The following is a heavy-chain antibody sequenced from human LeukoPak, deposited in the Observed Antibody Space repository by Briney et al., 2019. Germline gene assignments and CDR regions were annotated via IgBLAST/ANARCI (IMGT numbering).Heavy chain of an antibody. CDR3: ARDPGWSSFDI. D-gene: IGHD2-15*01. CDR1: GFSFTSYW. Sequence: GGSLRLSCVASGFSFTSYWMSWVRQAPGKGLEFVANINQDAGTTNYVDSVKGRFTISRDNAENSLYLQMSSLRAEDTALYYCARDPGWSSFDIWGQGIMVTVSS. V-gene: IGHV3-7*01. J-gene: IGHJ3*02. CDR2: INQDAGTT.